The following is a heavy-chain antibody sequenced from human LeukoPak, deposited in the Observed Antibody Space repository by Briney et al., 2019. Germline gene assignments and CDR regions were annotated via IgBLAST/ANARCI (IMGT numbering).Heavy chain of an antibody. Sequence: ASVKVSCKTSGYTFTNYAMHWVRQAPGQRLEWMGWINAGNGNTKNSQKFQGRVTITRDTSATTAYMELSSLRSEDTAVYYCAREVAVSLGNNWFDPWGQGTQVTVSS. J-gene: IGHJ5*02. CDR2: INAGNGNT. CDR1: GYTFTNYA. V-gene: IGHV1-3*01. CDR3: AREVAVSLGNNWFDP. D-gene: IGHD3-22*01.